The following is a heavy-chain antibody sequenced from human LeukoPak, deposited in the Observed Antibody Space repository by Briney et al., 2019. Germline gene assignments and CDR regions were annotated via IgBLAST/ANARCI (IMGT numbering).Heavy chain of an antibody. V-gene: IGHV3-33*06. CDR3: AKASGVIDAFDI. CDR1: GFTFSNYA. D-gene: IGHD3-3*01. Sequence: GGSLRLSCAASGFTFSNYAMHWVRQAPGKGLEWLALIWLDGSKEYYAESVKGRFTVSRDNSNKTLSLQMTSLRVEDTGIYYCAKASGVIDAFDIWGQGTMVTVSS. CDR2: IWLDGSKE. J-gene: IGHJ3*02.